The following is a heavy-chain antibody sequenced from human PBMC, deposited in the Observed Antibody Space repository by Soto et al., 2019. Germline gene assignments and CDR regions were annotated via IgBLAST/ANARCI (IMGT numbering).Heavy chain of an antibody. J-gene: IGHJ5*02. CDR3: ARHPNHKDNWFDP. Sequence: GESLKISCKGSGYSFTSYWSGWVRQMPGKGLEWMGIIYPGDSATRYSPSFQGQVTISADKSISTAYLQWSSLKASDTAMYYCARHPNHKDNWFDPWGQGTLVTVSS. CDR2: IYPGDSAT. CDR1: GYSFTSYW. V-gene: IGHV5-51*01.